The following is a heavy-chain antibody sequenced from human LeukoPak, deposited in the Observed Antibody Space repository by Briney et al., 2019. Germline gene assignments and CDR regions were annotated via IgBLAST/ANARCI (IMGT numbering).Heavy chain of an antibody. V-gene: IGHV4-34*01. Sequence: SETLSLTCAVYGGSFSGYYWSWIRQPQPPGKGLEWIGEINHSGSTNYNPSLQSRVTISIDTSKNQFSLNLTSVTAADTAVYYCARVSGPFDPWGQGTLVTVSS. CDR2: INHSGST. J-gene: IGHJ5*02. CDR3: ARVSGPFDP. CDR1: GGSFSGYY.